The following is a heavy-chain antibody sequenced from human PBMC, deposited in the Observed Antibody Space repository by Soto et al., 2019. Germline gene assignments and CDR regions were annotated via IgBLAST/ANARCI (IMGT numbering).Heavy chain of an antibody. CDR3: AKHPPILVYTGLETGIFDY. CDR1: GFTFSSYA. CDR2: ISASGGSI. Sequence: EVQLLESGGGLVQPGGSLRLSCTVSGFTFSSYAMSWVRQAPGKGLEWVSAISASGGSIYYADSVKGRFTISRDNSQNTLYLQMNSLRAEDTAVYYCAKHPPILVYTGLETGIFDYWGQGTLVTVSA. V-gene: IGHV3-23*01. J-gene: IGHJ4*02. D-gene: IGHD3-3*01.